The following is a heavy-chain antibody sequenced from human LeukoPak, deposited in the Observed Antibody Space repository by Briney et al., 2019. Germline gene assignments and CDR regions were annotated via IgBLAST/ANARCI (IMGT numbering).Heavy chain of an antibody. Sequence: SETLPLTCTVSGGSISSYYWSWIRQPPGKGLEWIGYIYYSGSTNYNPSLKSRVTISVDTSKNQFSLKLSSVTAADTAVYYCARYYGSGNQGAFDIWGQGTMVTVSS. CDR2: IYYSGST. V-gene: IGHV4-59*01. CDR1: GGSISSYY. D-gene: IGHD3-10*01. CDR3: ARYYGSGNQGAFDI. J-gene: IGHJ3*02.